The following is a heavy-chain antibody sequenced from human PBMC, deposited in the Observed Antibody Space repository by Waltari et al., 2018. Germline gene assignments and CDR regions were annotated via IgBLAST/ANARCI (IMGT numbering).Heavy chain of an antibody. CDR2: INPNSGGT. CDR3: ARDLDIVVVPAAPDY. D-gene: IGHD2-2*01. V-gene: IGHV1-2*02. J-gene: IGHJ4*02. Sequence: QVQLVQSGAEVKKPGASVKVSCKASGYTFTGYYMHWARQAPGQGLEWMGWINPNSGGTNYAQKFQGRVTMTRDTSISTAYMELSRLRSDDTAVYYCARDLDIVVVPAAPDYWGQGTLVTVSS. CDR1: GYTFTGYY.